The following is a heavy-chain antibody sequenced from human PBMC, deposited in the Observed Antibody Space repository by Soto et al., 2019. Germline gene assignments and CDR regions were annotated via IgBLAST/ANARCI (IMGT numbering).Heavy chain of an antibody. J-gene: IGHJ4*02. Sequence: GGSLRLSCAASGFTFSSYSMNWVRQAPGKGLEWVSSISSSSSYIYYADSVKGRFTISRDNAKNSLYLQMNSLRAEDTAVYYCASNVARIASFHYWGPGTLVTVSS. CDR3: ASNVARIASFHY. CDR1: GFTFSSYS. V-gene: IGHV3-21*01. D-gene: IGHD6-13*01. CDR2: ISSSSSYI.